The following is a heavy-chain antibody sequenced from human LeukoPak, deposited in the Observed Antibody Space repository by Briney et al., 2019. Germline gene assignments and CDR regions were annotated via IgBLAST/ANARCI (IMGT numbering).Heavy chain of an antibody. V-gene: IGHV1-2*02. CDR3: ASWAGGNAPVACFDY. D-gene: IGHD1-14*01. CDR1: GYSFTGYY. Sequence: ASVKVSCKPSGYSFTGYYMHWMRQAPGQGLEWMGWINLNSGDTNYAEKFQGRVTMTRDTSISTAYVELSRLRYDDTAVYYCASWAGGNAPVACFDYWGQGTLVTVSS. J-gene: IGHJ4*02. CDR2: INLNSGDT.